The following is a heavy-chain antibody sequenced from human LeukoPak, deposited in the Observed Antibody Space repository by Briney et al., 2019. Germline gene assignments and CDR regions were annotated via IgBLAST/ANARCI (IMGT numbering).Heavy chain of an antibody. CDR3: ARGRLVVSDYMDV. J-gene: IGHJ6*03. CDR1: GGSISSYY. CDR2: IYTSGST. D-gene: IGHD2-15*01. V-gene: IGHV4-4*07. Sequence: PSETLSLTCTVSGGSISSYYWSWIRQPAGKGLEWIGRIYTSGSTNYNPSLKSRVTTSVDTSESQFSLKLSSVTAADTAVYYCARGRLVVSDYMDVWGKGTTVTVSS.